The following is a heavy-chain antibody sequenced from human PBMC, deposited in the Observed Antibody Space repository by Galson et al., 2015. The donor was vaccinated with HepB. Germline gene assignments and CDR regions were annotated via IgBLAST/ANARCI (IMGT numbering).Heavy chain of an antibody. Sequence: SLRLSCAASGFTFSSYAMSWVRQAPGKGLEWVSAISGSGGSTYYADSVKGRFTISRDNSKNTLYLQMNSLRAEDTAVYYCARDQALWFGEPNDAFDIWGQGTMVTVSS. CDR3: ARDQALWFGEPNDAFDI. J-gene: IGHJ3*02. V-gene: IGHV3-23*01. CDR1: GFTFSSYA. D-gene: IGHD3-10*01. CDR2: ISGSGGST.